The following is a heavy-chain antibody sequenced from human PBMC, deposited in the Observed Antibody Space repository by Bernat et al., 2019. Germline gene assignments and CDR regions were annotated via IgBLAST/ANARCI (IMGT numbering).Heavy chain of an antibody. CDR3: ENDESGGRLWARDRPVGDAFDI. CDR1: GFTFSSYA. CDR2: ISGSGGST. J-gene: IGHJ3*02. D-gene: IGHD2-21*01. V-gene: IGHV3-23*01. Sequence: EVQLLESGGGLVQPGGSLRLSCAASGFTFSSYAMSWVRQAPGKGLEWVSAISGSGGSTYYADSVEGRFTISRDNSKKALNLQMNSLRAEDTAEKYGENDESGGRLWARDRPVGDAFDIWGQGTMVTVSS.